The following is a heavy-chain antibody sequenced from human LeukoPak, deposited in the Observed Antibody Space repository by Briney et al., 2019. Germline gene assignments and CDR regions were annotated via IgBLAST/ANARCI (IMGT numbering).Heavy chain of an antibody. V-gene: IGHV3-23*01. CDR3: AKSPTPIAAAGGGGYYYYMDV. J-gene: IGHJ6*03. CDR1: GFTFTCCG. CDR2: ISGSGGRT. D-gene: IGHD6-13*01. Sequence: GGSLRLSCAASGFTFTCCGMTWVRQAPGKGLEWVSGISGSGGRTYYADSVQGRFTISRDNSKNTLYLQMHSLRAEDTAVYYCAKSPTPIAAAGGGGYYYYMDVWGKGTTVTVSS.